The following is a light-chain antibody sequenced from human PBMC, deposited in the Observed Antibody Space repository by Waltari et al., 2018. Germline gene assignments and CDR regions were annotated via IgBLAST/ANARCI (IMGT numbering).Light chain of an antibody. CDR2: DGA. J-gene: IGLJ3*02. CDR3: CSYAGSYTWV. V-gene: IGLV2-11*01. CDR1: SGDVGATHY. Sequence: QSALTQPRSVSGSPGQSVTISCAGTSGDVGATHYVSWYQHHPARPPKLVIYDGARRPSGVPDRFTGSRSGNTASLTISGLQADDEADYYCCSYAGSYTWVFGGGTRLTVL.